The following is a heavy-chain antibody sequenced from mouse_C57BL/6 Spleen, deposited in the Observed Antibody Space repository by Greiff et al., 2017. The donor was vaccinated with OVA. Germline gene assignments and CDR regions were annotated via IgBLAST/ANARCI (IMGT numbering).Heavy chain of an antibody. CDR3: ARHGNYAMDY. CDR2: ISSGSSTI. D-gene: IGHD2-1*01. CDR1: GFTFRDYG. V-gene: IGHV5-17*01. Sequence: EVMLVESGGGLVKPGGSLKLSCAASGFTFRDYGMHWVRQAPEKGLEWVAYISSGSSTIYYADTVKGRFTISRDNAKNTLFLQITSLMSEDTAMYYCARHGNYAMDYWGQGTSVTVSS. J-gene: IGHJ4*01.